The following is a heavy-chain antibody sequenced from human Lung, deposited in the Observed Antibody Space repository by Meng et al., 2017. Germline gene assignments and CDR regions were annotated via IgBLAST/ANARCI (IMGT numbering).Heavy chain of an antibody. CDR2: IYGDGTT. D-gene: IGHD3-22*01. CDR1: GFTVSGGY. Sequence: EPLVGAGCDLVQPGGSLRLSCAASGFTVSGGYMSWVRQAPGKGLEWVSAIYGDGTTFFADSVKGRFSTSIDNSKNTLYLQMNSLRPEDTALYYCVTGGHYYGTWGQGTMVTVSS. V-gene: IGHV3-66*02. CDR3: VTGGHYYGT. J-gene: IGHJ3*01.